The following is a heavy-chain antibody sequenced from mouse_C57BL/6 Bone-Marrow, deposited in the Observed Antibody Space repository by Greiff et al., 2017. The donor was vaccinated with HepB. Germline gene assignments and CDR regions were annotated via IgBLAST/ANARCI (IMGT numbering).Heavy chain of an antibody. CDR1: GFTFSDFY. Sequence: EVKLVESGGGLVQSGRSLRLSCATSGFTFSDFYMEWVRQAPGKGLEWIAASRNKANDYTTEYSASVKGRFIVSRDTSQSILYLQMNALRAEDTAIYYCARDYYYGLDYWGQGTSVTVSS. J-gene: IGHJ4*01. CDR3: ARDYYYGLDY. V-gene: IGHV7-1*01. CDR2: SRNKANDYTT.